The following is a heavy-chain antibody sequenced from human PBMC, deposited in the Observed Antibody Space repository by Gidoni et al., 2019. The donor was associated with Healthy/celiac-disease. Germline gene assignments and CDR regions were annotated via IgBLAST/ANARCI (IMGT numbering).Heavy chain of an antibody. CDR1: GDSVSSKSAA. V-gene: IGHV6-1*01. Sequence: QVQLQQPGPGLVKPSQTLSLTCAISGDSVSSKSAAWNWIRQSPSRGLEWLGRTYFRSKWYNDYAVSVKSRITINPATSKTQFSLQLNSVTPEDTAVYYCAREEIAAAGTHYYGMDVWGQGTTVTVSS. D-gene: IGHD6-13*01. CDR2: TYFRSKWYN. CDR3: AREEIAAAGTHYYGMDV. J-gene: IGHJ6*02.